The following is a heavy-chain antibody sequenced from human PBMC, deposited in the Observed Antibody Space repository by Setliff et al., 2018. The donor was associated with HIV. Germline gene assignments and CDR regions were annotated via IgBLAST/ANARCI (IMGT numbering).Heavy chain of an antibody. CDR3: ARSSLAFNWFDP. J-gene: IGHJ5*02. Sequence: PSETLSLTCTVSGGSISSGSYYWNWIRQPAGKGLEWIVRIYTSGSTNYNPSLKSRVTMSVDTSKNQFSLKLSSVTAADTAVYYCARSSLAFNWFDPWGRGTLVTVSS. CDR1: GGSISSGSYY. V-gene: IGHV4-61*02. CDR2: IYTSGST.